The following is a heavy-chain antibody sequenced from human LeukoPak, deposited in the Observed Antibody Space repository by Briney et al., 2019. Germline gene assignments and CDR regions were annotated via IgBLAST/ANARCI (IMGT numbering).Heavy chain of an antibody. CDR2: ISDGGST. Sequence: SETLSLTCSVSGGSITSYYWSWLRQPPGKGLEWIGYISDGGSTNYNPSLKSRVSISVDTSKNQLSLKLSSVTAADTAVYFCARASTTFDDWGQGTLVTVSS. CDR1: GGSITSYY. V-gene: IGHV4-59*01. CDR3: ARASTTFDD. J-gene: IGHJ4*02. D-gene: IGHD1-14*01.